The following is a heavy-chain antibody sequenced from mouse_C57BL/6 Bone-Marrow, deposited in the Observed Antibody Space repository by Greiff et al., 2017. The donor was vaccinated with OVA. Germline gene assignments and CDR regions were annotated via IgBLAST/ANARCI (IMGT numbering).Heavy chain of an antibody. V-gene: IGHV14-4*01. CDR1: GFNIKDDY. Sequence: EVKLQESGAELVRPGASVKLSCTASGFNIKDDYMHWVKQRPEQGLEWIGWIDPENGDTEYASKFQGKATITADTSSNTAYLQLSSLTSEDTAVYYCTTEGVYYDYYYAMDYWGQGTSVTVSS. J-gene: IGHJ4*01. CDR3: TTEGVYYDYYYAMDY. CDR2: IDPENGDT. D-gene: IGHD2-4*01.